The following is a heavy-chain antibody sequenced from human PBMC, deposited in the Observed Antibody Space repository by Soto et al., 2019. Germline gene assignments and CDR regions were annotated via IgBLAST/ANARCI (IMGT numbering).Heavy chain of an antibody. CDR1: GFTVSNNY. J-gene: IGHJ4*02. CDR3: AREGGGVYCSGGSCYGRYFDF. CDR2: IYSGGST. Sequence: GGALGLYCAASGFTVSNNYMSWVRQAPGKGLEWVSIIYSGGSTYYADSVQGRFTISRDNSKNTLFLQMSSLRAEDTAVYYCAREGGGVYCSGGSCYGRYFDFWGQGTRVPVSS. D-gene: IGHD2-15*01. V-gene: IGHV3-53*01.